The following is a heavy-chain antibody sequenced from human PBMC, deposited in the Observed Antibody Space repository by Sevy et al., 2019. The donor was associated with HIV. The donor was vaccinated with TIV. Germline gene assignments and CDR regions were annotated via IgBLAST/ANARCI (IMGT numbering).Heavy chain of an antibody. CDR3: AKDYYDSGGYYFYPARPTAFDL. J-gene: IGHJ3*01. V-gene: IGHV3-23*01. D-gene: IGHD3-22*01. Sequence: GGSLRPSCAGSVFIFNNYAMSWVRQVPGKGLEWVSGINGNGDSTNYADSAKGRFTISRDNSKSTLYLQMNSLRAEDTAVYYCAKDYYDSGGYYFYPARPTAFDLWGQGTMVTVSS. CDR1: VFIFNNYA. CDR2: INGNGDST.